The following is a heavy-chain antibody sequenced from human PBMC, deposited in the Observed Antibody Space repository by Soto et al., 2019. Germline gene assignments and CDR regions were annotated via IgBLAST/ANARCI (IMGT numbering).Heavy chain of an antibody. Sequence: PSETLSLTCTVSGGSVSSGSYYWSWIRQPPGKGLEWIGYIYYSGSTNYNPSLKSRVTISVDTSKNQFSLKLSSVTAADTAVYYCERERRQWLVDYWGPGTMFTVYS. CDR1: GGSVSSGSYY. CDR3: ERERRQWLVDY. V-gene: IGHV4-61*01. CDR2: IYYSGST. D-gene: IGHD6-19*01. J-gene: IGHJ4*02.